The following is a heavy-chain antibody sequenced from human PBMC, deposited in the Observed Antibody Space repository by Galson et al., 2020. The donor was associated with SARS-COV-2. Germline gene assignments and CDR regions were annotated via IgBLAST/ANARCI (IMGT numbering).Heavy chain of an antibody. CDR2: IRRRPYDGPT. CDR1: GFTLGDFA. J-gene: IGHJ6*03. CDR3: ARGGFPYYYYMDV. Sequence: GESLKISCTVAGFTLGDFAMSWFRQAPGKGLEWVGLIRRRPYDGPTEYAASVKDRFTISRDDSKNVAYLQMNSLITEDTAVYYCARGGFPYYYYMDVWGKWTTVTVSS. V-gene: IGHV3-49*03.